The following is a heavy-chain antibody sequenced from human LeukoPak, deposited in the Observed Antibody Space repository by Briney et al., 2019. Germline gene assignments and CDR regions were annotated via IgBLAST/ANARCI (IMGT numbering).Heavy chain of an antibody. CDR1: GFTFSSYA. J-gene: IGHJ5*02. D-gene: IGHD3-10*01. CDR2: ISGSGGST. V-gene: IGHV3-23*01. CDR3: AKTYYYGSGWFDP. Sequence: PGASLRLSCAASGFTFSSYAMSWVRQAPGKGLEWVSAISGSGGSTYYADSVKGRFTISRDNSKNTLYLQMNSLRAEDTAVYNCAKTYYYGSGWFDPWGQGTLVTVSS.